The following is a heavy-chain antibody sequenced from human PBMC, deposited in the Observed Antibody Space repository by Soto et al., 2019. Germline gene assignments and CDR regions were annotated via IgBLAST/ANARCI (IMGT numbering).Heavy chain of an antibody. CDR2: IIPIFGTA. V-gene: IGHV1-69*06. CDR1: GGTFSSYA. CDR3: ALTYYYDSSGYFDLIYYYYGMDV. J-gene: IGHJ6*02. D-gene: IGHD3-22*01. Sequence: ASVKVSCKASGGTFSSYAISWVRQAPGQGLEWMGGIIPIFGTANYAQKFQGRVTITADKSTSTAYMELSSLRSEDTAVYYRALTYYYDSSGYFDLIYYYYGMDVWGQGTTVTVSS.